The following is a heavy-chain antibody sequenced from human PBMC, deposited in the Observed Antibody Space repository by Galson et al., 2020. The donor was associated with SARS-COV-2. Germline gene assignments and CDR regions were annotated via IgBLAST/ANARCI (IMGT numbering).Heavy chain of an antibody. CDR1: GYTFTSYY. J-gene: IGHJ5*02. V-gene: IGHV1-46*01. CDR3: ARDQGWNVLRFLEWLPRNNWFDP. D-gene: IGHD3-3*01. CDR2: INPSGGST. Sequence: ASVKVSCKASGYTFTSYYMHWVRQAPGQGLEWMGIINPSGGSTSYAQKFQGRVTMTRDTSTSTVYMELSSLRSEDTAVYYCARDQGWNVLRFLEWLPRNNWFDPWGQGTLVTVSS.